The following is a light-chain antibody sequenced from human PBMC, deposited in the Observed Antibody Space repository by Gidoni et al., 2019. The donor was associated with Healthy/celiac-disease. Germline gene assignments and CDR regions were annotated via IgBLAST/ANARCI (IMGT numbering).Light chain of an antibody. CDR1: HSVSSN. CDR2: GTS. Sequence: DIVMTQSPATLSVAPGARATSPCRASHSVSSNLAWYQQKPGQALRLHIYGTSTRATGIPSRCSGSGSGTEFTLTISSLQSEDFAVYYCQQYNNWPTFGQGTKVEIK. CDR3: QQYNNWPT. V-gene: IGKV3-15*01. J-gene: IGKJ1*01.